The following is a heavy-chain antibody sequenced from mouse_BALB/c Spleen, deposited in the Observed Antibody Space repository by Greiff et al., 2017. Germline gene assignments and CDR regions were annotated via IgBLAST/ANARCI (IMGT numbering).Heavy chain of an antibody. D-gene: IGHD1-1*01. J-gene: IGHJ3*01. V-gene: IGHV1S81*02. CDR3: ARFGYYGSSPWFAY. Sequence: SGAELVRPGASVKLSCKASGYTFTSYWMHWVKQRPGQGLEWIGEINPSNGRTNYNEKFKSKATLTVDKSSSTAYMQLSSLTSEDSAVYYCARFGYYGSSPWFAYWGQGTLVTVSA. CDR1: GYTFTSYW. CDR2: INPSNGRT.